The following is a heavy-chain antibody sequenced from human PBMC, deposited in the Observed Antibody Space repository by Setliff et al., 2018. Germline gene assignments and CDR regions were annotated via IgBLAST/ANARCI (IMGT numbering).Heavy chain of an antibody. CDR1: GFTFSDYW. CDR2: ISRDGSST. CDR3: ARGNSGGDY. V-gene: IGHV3-74*01. Sequence: GGSLRLSCAASGFTFSDYWMYWVRQAPGKGLVWVSRISRDGSSTAYVDSVKGRLTISRDNARNTLYLQMNSLRAEDTAVYYCARGNSGGDYWGQGTLVTVSS. D-gene: IGHD6-25*01. J-gene: IGHJ4*02.